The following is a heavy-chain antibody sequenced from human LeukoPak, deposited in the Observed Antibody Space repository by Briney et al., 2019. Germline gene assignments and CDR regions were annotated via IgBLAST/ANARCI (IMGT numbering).Heavy chain of an antibody. Sequence: SGTLSLTCAVSGGSISSTNWWSWVRQPPGKGLEWIGEIFHSGGTNYNPSLKSRISLSVDKSQNQFSLKLNSLTAADTAVYYCARVAMFYYGSGSWYNWFDPWGQGTLVTVSS. CDR3: ARVAMFYYGSGSWYNWFDP. CDR1: GGSISSTNW. D-gene: IGHD3-10*01. J-gene: IGHJ5*02. V-gene: IGHV4-4*02. CDR2: IFHSGGT.